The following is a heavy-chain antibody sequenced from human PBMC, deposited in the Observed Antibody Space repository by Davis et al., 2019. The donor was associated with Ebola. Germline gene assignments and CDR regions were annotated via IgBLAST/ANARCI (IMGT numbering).Heavy chain of an antibody. J-gene: IGHJ4*02. CDR3: ARQSSSSWGDY. Sequence: GSLRLSCTVSGCSIRSSSHYSGWFRQPPGKGLEWMGSIFRTGATSYNPSLKSRVTLSVDTSKNHFSLKLSSVTAADTAVYYCARQSSSSWGDYWGQGTLVTVSS. V-gene: IGHV4-39*01. CDR1: GCSIRSSSHY. D-gene: IGHD6-6*01. CDR2: IFRTGAT.